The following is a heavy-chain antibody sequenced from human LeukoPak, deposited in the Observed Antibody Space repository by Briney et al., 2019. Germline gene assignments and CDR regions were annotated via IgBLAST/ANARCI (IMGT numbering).Heavy chain of an antibody. CDR2: IYSGGST. J-gene: IGHJ4*02. D-gene: IGHD3-3*01. CDR1: GFTVSSNY. V-gene: IGHV3-53*01. CDR3: ARLMEGYFDY. Sequence: PGGSLRLSCAASGFTVSSNYMSWVRQAPGRGVEWVSVIYSGGSTYYADSVKGRFTISRDNSKNTLCLQMNSLRAEDTAVYYCARLMEGYFDYWGQGTLVTVSS.